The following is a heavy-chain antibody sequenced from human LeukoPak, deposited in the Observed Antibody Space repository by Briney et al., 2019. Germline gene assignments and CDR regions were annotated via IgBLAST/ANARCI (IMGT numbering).Heavy chain of an antibody. D-gene: IGHD6-6*01. Sequence: SSETLSLTCTVSGGSISSSSYYWGWIRQPPGKGLEWIGSIYYSGSTYYNPPLKSRVTISLDTSKNHFSLKLNSVTAADTALYYCAKTAEYTSSSEGLYYFDKWGQGTLVTVPS. CDR2: IYYSGST. CDR1: GGSISSSSYY. V-gene: IGHV4-39*07. J-gene: IGHJ4*02. CDR3: AKTAEYTSSSEGLYYFDK.